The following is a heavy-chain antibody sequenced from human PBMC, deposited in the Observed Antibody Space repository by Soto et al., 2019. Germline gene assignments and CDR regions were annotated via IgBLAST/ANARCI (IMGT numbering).Heavy chain of an antibody. J-gene: IGHJ6*03. CDR2: IYYSGST. V-gene: IGHV4-31*03. CDR1: GCSISSGGYY. D-gene: IGHD3-9*01. CDR3: AGLPYDILTGYVYYYYMDV. Sequence: PSETLSLTCTVSGCSISSGGYYWSWIRQHPGKGLEWIGYIYYSGSTYYNPSLKSRVTISVDTSKNQFSLKLSSVTAADTAVYYCAGLPYDILTGYVYYYYMDVWGKGTTVTVSS.